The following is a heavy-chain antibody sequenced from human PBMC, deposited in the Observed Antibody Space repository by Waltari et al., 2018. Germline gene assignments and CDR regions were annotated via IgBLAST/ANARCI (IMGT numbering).Heavy chain of an antibody. CDR2: IDPEDGET. V-gene: IGHV1-69-2*01. D-gene: IGHD2-2*01. CDR1: GNSRSDNY. Sequence: EIRLLQSGAEVKKPGATVKISCKASGNSRSDNYIPWVQQVPGKGLEWIGRIDPEDGETIYAEKFEDRVTLTADLATETAYLELSRLSSDDTATYYCARRSGHCDGTTCSAGWFDPWGQGTLVKVSS. J-gene: IGHJ5*02. CDR3: ARRSGHCDGTTCSAGWFDP.